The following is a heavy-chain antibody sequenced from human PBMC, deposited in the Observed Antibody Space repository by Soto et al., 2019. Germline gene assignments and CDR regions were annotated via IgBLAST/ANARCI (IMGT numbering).Heavy chain of an antibody. CDR3: AKSITMVRGVIITSTRSYGMDV. CDR2: ISGSGGST. J-gene: IGHJ6*02. Sequence: GGSLRLSCAASGFTFSSYAMSWVRQAPGKGLEWVSAISGSGGSTYYADSVKGRFTISRDNSKNTLYLQMNSLRAEDTAVYYCAKSITMVRGVIITSTRSYGMDVWGQGTTVTVSS. V-gene: IGHV3-23*01. D-gene: IGHD3-10*01. CDR1: GFTFSSYA.